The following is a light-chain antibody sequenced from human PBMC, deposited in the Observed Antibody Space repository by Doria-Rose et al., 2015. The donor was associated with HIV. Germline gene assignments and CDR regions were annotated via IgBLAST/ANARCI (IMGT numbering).Light chain of an antibody. J-gene: IGKJ3*01. CDR3: QQYYDTPS. Sequence: DIRVTQSPESLGMSLGERATLNCKSNQSLLYTSKNYLAWYQQKPGQPPKLLIYWASTRQSGVPARYSVSWSVTDFTLTISSLEAEDVAVYYCQQYYDTPSFGPGTTVDIK. V-gene: IGKV4-1*01. CDR2: WAS. CDR1: QSLLYTSKNY.